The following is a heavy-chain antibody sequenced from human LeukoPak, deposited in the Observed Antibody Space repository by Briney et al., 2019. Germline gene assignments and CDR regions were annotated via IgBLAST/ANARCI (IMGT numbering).Heavy chain of an antibody. J-gene: IGHJ4*02. CDR3: ARELAYCGGDCFFDY. D-gene: IGHD2-21*02. CDR2: INPSGGST. CDR1: GYTFTSYY. Sequence: ASVEVSCKASGYTFTSYYMHWVRQAPGQGLEWMGIINPSGGSTSYAQKFQGRVTMTRDTSTSTVYMELSSLRSEDTAVYYCARELAYCGGDCFFDYWGQGTLVTVSS. V-gene: IGHV1-46*01.